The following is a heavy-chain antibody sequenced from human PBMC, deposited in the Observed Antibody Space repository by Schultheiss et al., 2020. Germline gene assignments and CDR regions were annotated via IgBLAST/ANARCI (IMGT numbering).Heavy chain of an antibody. J-gene: IGHJ4*02. D-gene: IGHD6-13*01. Sequence: GGSLRLSCAASGFTFSSYTMNWVRQAPGKGLEWISSISSGSTHIYYADSVKGRFTISRDNAQNSLFLQMNSLRAEDTAVYYCARDLDYSSTWSQVDYWGQGTLVTVSS. CDR3: ARDLDYSSTWSQVDY. CDR1: GFTFSSYT. CDR2: ISSGSTHI. V-gene: IGHV3-21*06.